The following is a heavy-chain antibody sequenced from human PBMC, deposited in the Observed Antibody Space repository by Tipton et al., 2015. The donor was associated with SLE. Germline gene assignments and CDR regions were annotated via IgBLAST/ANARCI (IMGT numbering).Heavy chain of an antibody. CDR3: ATAVAGHDAFDI. CDR1: GGSFSGYY. Sequence: TLSLTCAVYGGSFSGYYWSWIRQPPGKGLEWIGEINHSGSTNYNPSLKSRVTISVDTSKNQFSLKLSSVTAADTAVYYCATAVAGHDAFDIWGQGTMVTVSS. CDR2: INHSGST. J-gene: IGHJ3*02. V-gene: IGHV4-34*01. D-gene: IGHD6-19*01.